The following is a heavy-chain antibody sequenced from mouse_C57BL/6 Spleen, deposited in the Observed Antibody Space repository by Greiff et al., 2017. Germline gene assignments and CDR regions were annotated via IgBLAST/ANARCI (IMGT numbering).Heavy chain of an antibody. V-gene: IGHV1-64*01. D-gene: IGHD1-1*01. J-gene: IGHJ2*01. CDR2: IHPNSGST. CDR3: ARAPYYYGSSPYYFDY. CDR1: GYTFTSYW. Sequence: VQLQQPGAELVKPGASVKLSCKASGYTFTSYWMHWVKQRPGQGLEWIGMIHPNSGSTNYNEKFKSKATLTVDKSSSTAYMQLSSLTSEDSAVYYCARAPYYYGSSPYYFDYWGQGTTLTVSS.